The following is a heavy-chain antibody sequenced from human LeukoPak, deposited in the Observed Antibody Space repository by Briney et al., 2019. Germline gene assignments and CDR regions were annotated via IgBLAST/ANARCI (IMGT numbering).Heavy chain of an antibody. J-gene: IGHJ4*02. D-gene: IGHD2-21*02. CDR3: ASRSVVTALDQ. Sequence: SETLSLTCAVSGGSISTYYWTWFRQPPGQALEWIGYIYYTGNTKYNPSLESRVTMSIDTSKNEFSLKIYSVNAADTAVYFCASRSVVTALDQWGQGTLVTVSS. V-gene: IGHV4-59*01. CDR1: GGSISTYY. CDR2: IYYTGNT.